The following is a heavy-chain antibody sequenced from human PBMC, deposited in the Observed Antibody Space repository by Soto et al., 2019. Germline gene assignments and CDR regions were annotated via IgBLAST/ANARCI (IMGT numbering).Heavy chain of an antibody. Sequence: PGVSLRLSWAASGFTFSSYDMQWVRQATGKGQEWVSAIGTAGDTYYPGSVKGRFTISRENAKNSLYLQMNSLRAEDTAVYYCARGERYSSFTDGIAARRGVDYWGQGTLVTVSS. D-gene: IGHD6-6*01. CDR1: GFTFSSYD. CDR2: IGTAGDT. V-gene: IGHV3-13*01. J-gene: IGHJ4*02. CDR3: ARGERYSSFTDGIAARRGVDY.